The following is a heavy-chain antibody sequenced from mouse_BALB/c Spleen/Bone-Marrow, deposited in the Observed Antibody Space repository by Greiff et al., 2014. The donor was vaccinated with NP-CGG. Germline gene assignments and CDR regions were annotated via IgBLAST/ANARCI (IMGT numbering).Heavy chain of an antibody. CDR2: INSGSGGT. V-gene: IGHV1-54*01. J-gene: IGHJ4*01. Sequence: VQVVESGAELVRPGTSVKVSRKGSGYAFTNYLIEWVKQRPGQGLEWIGVINSGSGGTKYNEKFKGKATLTADKSSSTAYMQLSSLTSDDSAVYFCARAITDAMDYWGQGTSVTVSS. CDR3: ARAITDAMDY. D-gene: IGHD2-4*01. CDR1: GYAFTNYL.